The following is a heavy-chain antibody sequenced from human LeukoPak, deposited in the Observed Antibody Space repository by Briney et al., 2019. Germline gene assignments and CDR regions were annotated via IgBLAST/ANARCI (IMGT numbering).Heavy chain of an antibody. Sequence: PGGSLRLSCAASGFIFSSYAMSWVRQAPGKGLEWVAYVSGSGVGTYYADSVRGRFTISRDNSENTLYLQMNSLRAEDTAVYYCAKSGFRESERRSWFDPWGQGTLVTVSS. CDR1: GFIFSSYA. J-gene: IGHJ5*02. CDR2: VSGSGVGT. CDR3: AKSGFRESERRSWFDP. V-gene: IGHV3-23*01. D-gene: IGHD1-1*01.